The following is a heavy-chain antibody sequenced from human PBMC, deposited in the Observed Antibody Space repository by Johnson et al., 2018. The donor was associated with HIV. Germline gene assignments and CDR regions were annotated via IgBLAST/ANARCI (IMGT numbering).Heavy chain of an antibody. J-gene: IGHJ3*02. D-gene: IGHD3-16*01. CDR3: ANGGGGAFDI. Sequence: QVQLVESGGGVVQPGRSLRLSCAASGFTFSSYAMHWVRQAPGTGLEWVAVISYDGSNKYYADSVKGRFTISRDNSKNTLYLQINSLRAEDTAVYNCANGGGGAFDIWGQGTIVTVSS. CDR1: GFTFSSYA. CDR2: ISYDGSNK. V-gene: IGHV3-30-3*01.